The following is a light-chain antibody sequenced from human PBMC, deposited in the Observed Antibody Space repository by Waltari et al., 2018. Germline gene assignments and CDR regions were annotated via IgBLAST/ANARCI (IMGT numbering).Light chain of an antibody. CDR3: MQGLQIPDT. J-gene: IGKJ5*01. CDR2: LAS. Sequence: IVRPQSRHSLPVSLGEPASDPSRCSQSLLHSNGYNYLDWYVKKPGQSPQLLIYLASNRSSGVPDMFIGSGSGTDFTLKISRVEADDVGIYYCMQGLQIPDTFGQGTRLEIK. CDR1: QSLLHSNGYNY. V-gene: IGKV2-28*01.